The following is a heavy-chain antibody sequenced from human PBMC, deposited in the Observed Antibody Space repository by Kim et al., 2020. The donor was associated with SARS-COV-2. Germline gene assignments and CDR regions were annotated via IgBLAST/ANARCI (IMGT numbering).Heavy chain of an antibody. D-gene: IGHD6-19*01. Sequence: SETLYLTCAASGGSISSSNWWSWVRQPPGKGLEWIGEIYHSGSTNYNPSLKSRVTISVDKSKNQFSLKLSSVTAADTAVYYCARGYSSGWYGRYYYGMDVWGQGTTVTVSS. J-gene: IGHJ6*02. CDR2: IYHSGST. CDR3: ARGYSSGWYGRYYYGMDV. CDR1: GGSISSSNW. V-gene: IGHV4-4*02.